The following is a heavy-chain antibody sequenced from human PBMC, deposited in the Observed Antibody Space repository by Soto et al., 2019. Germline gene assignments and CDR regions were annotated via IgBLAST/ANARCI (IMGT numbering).Heavy chain of an antibody. CDR1: AESNNSDNCY. J-gene: IGHJ4*02. CDR2: IYYLGNT. V-gene: IGHV4-39*01. CDR3: ARLEGPASISYYFDF. Sequence: PSETLCLTCSVSAESNNSDNCYRGWIRQPPGNGVEWIGSIYYLGNTYYNPSLQTRFTISLDTSKSQFSLRLNSVTAADSAVYFCARLEGPASISYYFDFWGQGAQVPSPQ. D-gene: IGHD6-6*01.